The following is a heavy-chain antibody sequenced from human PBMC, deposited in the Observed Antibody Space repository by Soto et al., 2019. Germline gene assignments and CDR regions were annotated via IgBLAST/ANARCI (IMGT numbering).Heavy chain of an antibody. V-gene: IGHV3-53*01. J-gene: IGHJ4*02. Sequence: EVQLVESGGGLIQPGGSLRLSCAASGFTVSSNYMSWVRQAPGKGLEWVSVIYSGGSTNYADYVKGRFTISRDNSKNTQYLQMNSLTAEDTAVYYCARDGTLTGSGLDDYWGQGTLVTVSS. CDR2: IYSGGST. D-gene: IGHD2-15*01. CDR3: ARDGTLTGSGLDDY. CDR1: GFTVSSNY.